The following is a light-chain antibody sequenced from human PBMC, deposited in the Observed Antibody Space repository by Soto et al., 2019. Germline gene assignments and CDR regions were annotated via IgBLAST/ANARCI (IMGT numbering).Light chain of an antibody. CDR2: DVS. CDR1: SSDVGGYNY. Sequence: QSALTQPASVSGSPGQSITISCTVTSSDVGGYNYVSWYQQHPGKAPKLMIYDVSNRPSGVSNRFSGSKSGNTASLTISGLQAEDEADYYCSSYTSSSTLSFGGGTKVTVL. CDR3: SSYTSSSTLS. J-gene: IGLJ2*01. V-gene: IGLV2-14*01.